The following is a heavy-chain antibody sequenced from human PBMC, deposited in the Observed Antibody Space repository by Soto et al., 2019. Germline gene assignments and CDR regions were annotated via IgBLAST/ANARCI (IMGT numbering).Heavy chain of an antibody. CDR2: IIPLIGTA. Sequence: QVQLVQSGAEVRKPGSSVTVSCKASGGTFSTYGITWVRQAPGQGLEWMGNIIPLIGTANYAQRFRGRVTITADESMTTAYIEPTSLRSEDTAVYYCARVVMTTVPASFYYGLDVWGQGTTVTVSS. CDR3: ARVVMTTVPASFYYGLDV. J-gene: IGHJ6*02. D-gene: IGHD4-4*01. V-gene: IGHV1-69*18. CDR1: GGTFSTYG.